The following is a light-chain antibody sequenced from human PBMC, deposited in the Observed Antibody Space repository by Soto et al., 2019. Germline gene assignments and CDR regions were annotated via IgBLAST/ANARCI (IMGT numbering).Light chain of an antibody. Sequence: EIVLTQSPGTLSLSPGERATLSCRASQTVGNNYLAWYQQKPGQAPRLLIDDASNRATGVPHRFSGTGSGTDFTLTISSLEPEDFAVYYCHQCATSPLTFGGGTKVEIK. V-gene: IGKV3-20*01. CDR1: QTVGNNY. J-gene: IGKJ4*01. CDR2: DAS. CDR3: HQCATSPLT.